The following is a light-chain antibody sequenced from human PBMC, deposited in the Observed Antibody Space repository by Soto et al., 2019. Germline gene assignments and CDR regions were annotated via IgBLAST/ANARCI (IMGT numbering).Light chain of an antibody. V-gene: IGLV2-14*01. Sequence: QSALTQPASVSGSPGQSITISCTGTSSDVGGYNYVSWYQQHPGKAPKLMIYEVSNRPSGVSNRFSGSKSGNTASLTISGLQAEDEADYYCQAYDYILTASVFGGGTKVTVL. CDR2: EVS. CDR1: SSDVGGYNY. J-gene: IGLJ3*02. CDR3: QAYDYILTASV.